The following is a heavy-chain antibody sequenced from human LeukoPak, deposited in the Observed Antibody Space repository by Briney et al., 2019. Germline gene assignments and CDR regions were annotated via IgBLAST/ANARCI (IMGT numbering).Heavy chain of an antibody. CDR2: IRSSGSHI. D-gene: IGHD5-18*01. Sequence: GGSLRLSCAASGFTFSSYTMNWVRQAPGKGLEWVSLIRSSGSHIHYADSVRGRFTISRDNSKSILSLQMNSLRAEDTAIYYCATYRQVLLPFESWGQGTLVTVSS. J-gene: IGHJ4*02. V-gene: IGHV3-21*04. CDR3: ATYRQVLLPFES. CDR1: GFTFSSYT.